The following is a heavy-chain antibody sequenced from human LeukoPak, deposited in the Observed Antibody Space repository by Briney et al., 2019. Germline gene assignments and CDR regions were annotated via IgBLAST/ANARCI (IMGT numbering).Heavy chain of an antibody. CDR2: IYPGDSDT. CDR3: ARRASYSSSWYFDY. Sequence: GESLKISCKGSGYIFTTYWIAWVRQMPGKGLEWMGIIYPGDSDTRYSPSFQGQVTISADKSISTAYLQWSSLKASDTAMYYCARRASYSSSWYFDYWGQGTLVTVSS. J-gene: IGHJ4*02. V-gene: IGHV5-51*01. D-gene: IGHD6-13*01. CDR1: GYIFTTYW.